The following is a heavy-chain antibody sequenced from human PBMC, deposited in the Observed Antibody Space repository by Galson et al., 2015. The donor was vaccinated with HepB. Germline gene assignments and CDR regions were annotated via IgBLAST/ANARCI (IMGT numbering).Heavy chain of an antibody. CDR1: GFTFSNAW. CDR3: AKDKGIWYSSGWYRYFDY. J-gene: IGHJ4*02. Sequence: SLRLSCAASGFTFSNAWMSWVRQAPGKGLEWVAFIRYDGSNKYYADSVKGRFTISRDNSKNTLYLQVNSLRAEDTAAYYCAKDKGIWYSSGWYRYFDYWGQGTLVTVSS. D-gene: IGHD6-19*01. V-gene: IGHV3-30*02. CDR2: IRYDGSNK.